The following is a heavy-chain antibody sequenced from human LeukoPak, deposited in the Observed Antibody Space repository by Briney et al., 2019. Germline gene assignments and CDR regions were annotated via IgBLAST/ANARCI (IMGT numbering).Heavy chain of an antibody. J-gene: IGHJ4*02. CDR1: GGSISSGDYY. CDR3: ARVPHYYDSSGYYYPYFDY. Sequence: SQTLSLTCTVSGGSISSGDYYWSWIRQPPGKGLEWIGYIYYSGSTYYNPSLKSRVTISVDTSKNQFSLKLSSVTAADTAVYYCARVPHYYDSSGYYYPYFDYGGQGTLVTVSS. V-gene: IGHV4-30-4*08. CDR2: IYYSGST. D-gene: IGHD3-22*01.